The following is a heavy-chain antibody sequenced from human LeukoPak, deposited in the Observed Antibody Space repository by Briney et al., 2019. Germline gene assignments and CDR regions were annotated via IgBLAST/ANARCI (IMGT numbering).Heavy chain of an antibody. CDR3: STVEHF. V-gene: IGHV3-74*01. D-gene: IGHD1/OR15-1a*01. Sequence: GGSLRLSCPASGLTLSGYWMHWVRQIPGKGLVWVSRIDSDGSGTSYADSVKGRFTISRDDVKNMLYLQMNSLRVEDTGLYYCSTVEHFWGQGTLVTVSS. J-gene: IGHJ4*02. CDR2: IDSDGSGT. CDR1: GLTLSGYW.